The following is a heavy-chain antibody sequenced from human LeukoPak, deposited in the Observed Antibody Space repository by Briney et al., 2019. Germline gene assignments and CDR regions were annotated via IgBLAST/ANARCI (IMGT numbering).Heavy chain of an antibody. D-gene: IGHD6-13*01. Sequence: GGSLRLSCAASGFTFSSYSMNWVRQAPGKGLEWVSYISSSSSTIYYADSVKGRFTISRDNAKNSLYLQMNSLRAEDTAVYYCARTYSSSWYAGVSWIYYYYMDVWGKGTTVTVSS. J-gene: IGHJ6*03. CDR1: GFTFSSYS. CDR2: ISSSSSTI. V-gene: IGHV3-48*01. CDR3: ARTYSSSWYAGVSWIYYYYMDV.